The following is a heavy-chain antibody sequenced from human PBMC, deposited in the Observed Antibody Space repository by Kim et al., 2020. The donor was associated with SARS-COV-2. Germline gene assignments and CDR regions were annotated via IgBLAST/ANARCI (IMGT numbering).Heavy chain of an antibody. Sequence: GGSLRLSCAASGFTFSSHAMHWVRQAPGKGLEWVALISYEGSTQNYTDSVKGRFTVSRDNSKNTLFLQMNSLRPEDTAVYYCARNLVGDTDLGPWGQGTLVTVSS. J-gene: IGHJ5*02. CDR3: ARNLVGDTDLGP. D-gene: IGHD1-26*01. CDR2: ISYEGSTQ. CDR1: GFTFSSHA. V-gene: IGHV3-30*04.